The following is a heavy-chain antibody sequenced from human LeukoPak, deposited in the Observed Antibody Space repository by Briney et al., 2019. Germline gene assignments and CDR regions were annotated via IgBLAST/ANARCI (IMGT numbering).Heavy chain of an antibody. D-gene: IGHD6-13*01. CDR3: AKDAAGPEY. J-gene: IGHJ4*02. V-gene: IGHV3-23*01. Sequence: PGGSLRLSCAASGFTVSSTYMSWVRQAPGKGLEWVSGISASGGETWYPDSVKGRFTISRDNSKNTLFLQMNSLRVEDTAIYYCAKDAAGPEYWGQGTLVTVSS. CDR1: GFTVSSTY. CDR2: ISASGGET.